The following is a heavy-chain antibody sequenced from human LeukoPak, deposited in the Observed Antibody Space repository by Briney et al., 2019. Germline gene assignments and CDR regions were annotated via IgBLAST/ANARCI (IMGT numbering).Heavy chain of an antibody. CDR2: IYYSGST. CDR1: GGSISSYY. D-gene: IGHD2-15*01. Sequence: PSETLSLTCTVSGGSISSYYWSWIRQPPGKGLEWIGYIYYSGSTNYNPSLKSRVTISVDTSKNQFSLKLSSVTAADTAVYYCARAPSGEVAANDYWGQGTLVTVSS. J-gene: IGHJ4*02. V-gene: IGHV4-59*01. CDR3: ARAPSGEVAANDY.